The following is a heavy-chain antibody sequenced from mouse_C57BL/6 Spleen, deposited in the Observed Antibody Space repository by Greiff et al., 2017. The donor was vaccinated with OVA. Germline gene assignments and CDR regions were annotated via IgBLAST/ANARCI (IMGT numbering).Heavy chain of an antibody. D-gene: IGHD1-1*01. CDR2: ISNLAYSI. V-gene: IGHV5-15*01. Sequence: EVKLMESGGGLVQPGGSLKLSCAASGFTFSDYGMAWVRQAPRKGPAWVAFISNLAYSIYYADTVTGRFTISRENAKNTLYLEMSSLRSEDTAMYYCARQAVVATGYFDVWGTGTTVTVSS. CDR1: GFTFSDYG. CDR3: ARQAVVATGYFDV. J-gene: IGHJ1*03.